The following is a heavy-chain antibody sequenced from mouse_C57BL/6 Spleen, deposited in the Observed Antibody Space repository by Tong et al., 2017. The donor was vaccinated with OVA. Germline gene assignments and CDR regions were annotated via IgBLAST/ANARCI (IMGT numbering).Heavy chain of an antibody. CDR1: GYTFTSYW. CDR3: ARGDDYDHWYFDV. D-gene: IGHD2-4*01. CDR2: IDPSDSYT. Sequence: VQLQESGAELVKPGASVKLSCKASGYTFTSYWMQWVKQRPGQGLEWIGEIDPSDSYTNYNQKFKGKATLTVDTSSSTAYMQLSSLTSEDSAVYYCARGDDYDHWYFDVWGTGTTVTVSS. J-gene: IGHJ1*03. V-gene: IGHV1-50*01.